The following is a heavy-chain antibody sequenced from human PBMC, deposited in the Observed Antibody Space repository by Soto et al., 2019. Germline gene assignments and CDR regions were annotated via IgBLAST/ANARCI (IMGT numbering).Heavy chain of an antibody. CDR3: AKDWVLFRGVGGRRYFDF. D-gene: IGHD3-10*01. CDR2: ISGSGGST. J-gene: IGHJ4*02. CDR1: GFTFSSYA. Sequence: RGSLKLSCAASGFTFSSYAMSWVRQAPGKGLEWVSAISGSGGSTYYADSVKGRFTISRDNSKNTLYLQMNSLRAEDTAVYYCAKDWVLFRGVGGRRYFDFWGQGTLVTVFS. V-gene: IGHV3-23*01.